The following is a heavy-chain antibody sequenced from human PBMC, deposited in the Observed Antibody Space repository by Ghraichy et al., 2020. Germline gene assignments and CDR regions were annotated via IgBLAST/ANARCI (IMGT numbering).Heavy chain of an antibody. V-gene: IGHV3-74*01. CDR3: AREAYYGLDV. Sequence: GGSLRLSCAASGFTFSRHWMHWVRQVPGKGLVWVPRVKSDASMIHYADAVKGRFTISRDNAKNMLYLQMSSLRAEDTAVYYCAREAYYGLDVWGQGTTVTVSS. CDR1: GFTFSRHW. J-gene: IGHJ6*02. CDR2: VKSDASMI.